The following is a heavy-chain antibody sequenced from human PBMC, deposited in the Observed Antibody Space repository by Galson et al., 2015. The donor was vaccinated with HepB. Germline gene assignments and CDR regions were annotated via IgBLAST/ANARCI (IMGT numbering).Heavy chain of an antibody. Sequence: ALVKPTQTLTLTCTFSGFSLSTSGVGVGWIRQPPGKALEWLALIYWDDDKRYSPSLRSRLTITKDTSKNQVVLTMTNMDPVDTATYYCAHVRLRITIFGVVIRNRNWFDPWGQGTLVTVSS. CDR3: AHVRLRITIFGVVIRNRNWFDP. J-gene: IGHJ5*02. CDR1: GFSLSTSGVG. D-gene: IGHD3-3*01. V-gene: IGHV2-5*02. CDR2: IYWDDDK.